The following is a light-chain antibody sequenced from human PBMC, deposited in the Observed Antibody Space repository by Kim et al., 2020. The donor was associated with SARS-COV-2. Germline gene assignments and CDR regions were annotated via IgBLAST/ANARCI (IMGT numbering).Light chain of an antibody. CDR1: SIRNNY. CDR3: DARDSSGSVGV. J-gene: IGLJ3*02. Sequence: RETVRISGHRYSIRNNYVSWYQQKPGPAPLLVMYGKNKRASGIPDRFSGSKLGDTASLAIAGIQPEDEADYYCDARDSSGSVGVFGGGTQLTVL. CDR2: GKN. V-gene: IGLV3-19*01.